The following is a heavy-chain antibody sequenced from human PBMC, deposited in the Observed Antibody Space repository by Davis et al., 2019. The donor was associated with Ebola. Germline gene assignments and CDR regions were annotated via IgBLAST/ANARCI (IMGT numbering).Heavy chain of an antibody. CDR1: GASISSYY. CDR2: IYYSGST. D-gene: IGHD3-22*01. J-gene: IGHJ3*02. CDR3: ARGPYYDSSGYYLSAFDI. Sequence: SETLSLTCTVSGASISSYYWSWIRQPPGKGLEWIGYIYYSGSTYYNPSLKSRVTISVDRSKNQFSLKLSSVTAADTAVYYCARGPYYDSSGYYLSAFDIWGQGTMVTVSS. V-gene: IGHV4-59*12.